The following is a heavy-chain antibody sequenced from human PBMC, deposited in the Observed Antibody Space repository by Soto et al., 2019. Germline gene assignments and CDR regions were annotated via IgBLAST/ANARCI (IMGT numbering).Heavy chain of an antibody. V-gene: IGHV1-8*01. J-gene: IGHJ6*02. CDR2: MNPNSGNT. CDR1: GYTFTSYD. Sequence: QVQLVQSGAEVKKPGASVKVSCKASGYTFTSYDINWVRQATGQGLEWMGWMNPNSGNTGYAQKFQGRVTMTRNTSRRTAYMELSSLRSEDTAVYYCARGQAGTTGYYYYYGMDVWGQGTTVTVSS. CDR3: ARGQAGTTGYYYYYGMDV. D-gene: IGHD1-7*01.